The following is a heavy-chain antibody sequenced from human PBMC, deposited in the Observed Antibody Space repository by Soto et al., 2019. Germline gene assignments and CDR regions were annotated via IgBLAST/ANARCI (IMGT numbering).Heavy chain of an antibody. V-gene: IGHV4-39*01. CDR3: ARRVAVAKPYFDY. D-gene: IGHD6-19*01. CDR2: IYSSGST. Sequence: QLQLPESGPGLVKPSETLSLTCTASGGSISSNSDYWGWIRQPPGKGLEWIGSIYSSGSTYYNPSLKSRVTISVDTSKNQFSLKLSSVTAADTAVYYCARRVAVAKPYFDYWGQGILVTVSS. J-gene: IGHJ4*02. CDR1: GGSISSNSDY.